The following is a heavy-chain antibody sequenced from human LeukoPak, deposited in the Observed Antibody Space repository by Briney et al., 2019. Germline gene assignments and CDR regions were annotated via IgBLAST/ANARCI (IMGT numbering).Heavy chain of an antibody. Sequence: SETLSLTCTVSGDSINSLDLWSWVRQPPGKGLEWIGEMYLSGTTHSNPSVKSRVTISIDKSKNQFFLNLSSVTAADTAVYYCAGLVGRYSSGLYYYYFDYWGQGTLVTVCS. D-gene: IGHD3-22*01. CDR2: MYLSGTT. J-gene: IGHJ4*02. CDR3: AGLVGRYSSGLYYYYFDY. CDR1: GDSINSLDL. V-gene: IGHV4-4*02.